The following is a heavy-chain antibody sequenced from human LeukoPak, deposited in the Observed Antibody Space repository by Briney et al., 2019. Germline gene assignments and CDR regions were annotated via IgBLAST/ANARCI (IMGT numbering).Heavy chain of an antibody. CDR2: INHSGST. J-gene: IGHJ4*02. CDR3: ARSIRFIAARRGFDY. V-gene: IGHV4-34*01. Sequence: SETLSLTCAVYGGSFSGYYWSWIRQPPGKGLEWIGEINHSGSTNYNPSLKSRVTISVDTSKNQFSLKLSSVTAADTAVYYCARSIRFIAARRGFDYWGQGTLVTVS. D-gene: IGHD6-6*01. CDR1: GGSFSGYY.